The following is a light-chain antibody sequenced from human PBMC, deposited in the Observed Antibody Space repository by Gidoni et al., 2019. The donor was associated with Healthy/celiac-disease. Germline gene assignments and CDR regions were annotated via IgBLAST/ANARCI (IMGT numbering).Light chain of an antibody. CDR3: SSYTSSSTYV. J-gene: IGLJ1*01. Sequence: QSALTQPASVSWSPGQSITISCTGTSSDVGGYNYVSWYQQHPGKASKLMIYDVSKRPSGVSNRFSGSKSGNTASLTISGLQAEDEADYYCSSYTSSSTYVFGTGTKVTVL. V-gene: IGLV2-14*01. CDR1: SSDVGGYNY. CDR2: DVS.